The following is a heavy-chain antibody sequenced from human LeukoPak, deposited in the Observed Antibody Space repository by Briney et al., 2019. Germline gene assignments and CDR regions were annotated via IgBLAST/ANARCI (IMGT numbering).Heavy chain of an antibody. CDR2: ISYDGSNK. CDR3: AKDDYYDTSGYRD. J-gene: IGHJ4*02. Sequence: PGGSLRLSCAASGFTLSSYGMHWVRQAPGKGLEWVAVISYDGSNKYYADSVKGRFTISRDNSKNTLYLQMNSLRAEDTAVYYCAKDDYYDTSGYRDWGQGTLVTVSS. D-gene: IGHD3-22*01. CDR1: GFTLSSYG. V-gene: IGHV3-30*18.